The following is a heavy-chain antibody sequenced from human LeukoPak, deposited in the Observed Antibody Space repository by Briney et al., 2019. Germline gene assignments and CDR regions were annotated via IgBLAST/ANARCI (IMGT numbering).Heavy chain of an antibody. V-gene: IGHV4-39*07. CDR2: IYYSGST. CDR3: AREGWPYGSGRLGFDY. Sequence: SSETLSLTCTVSGGSISTINYYWGWIRQPPGKGLEWIGSIYYSGSTYYNPSLKSRVTMSVDTSKNQFSLKLSSVTAADTAVYYCAREGWPYGSGRLGFDYWGQGTLVTVSS. J-gene: IGHJ4*02. CDR1: GGSISTINYY. D-gene: IGHD3-10*01.